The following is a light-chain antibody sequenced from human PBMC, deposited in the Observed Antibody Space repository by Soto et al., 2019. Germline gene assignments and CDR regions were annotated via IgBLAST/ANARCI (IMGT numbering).Light chain of an antibody. CDR3: QQYYSTPPT. J-gene: IGKJ4*01. V-gene: IGKV4-1*01. Sequence: DIVMTQSPDSLAVSLGERATINCKSSQSVLYSSNNKNYLAWYQQKPGQPPKLLIYWASTRESGVPDRFSGSGSGTDVTLTISSLQAEDVSVYYCQQYYSTPPTCGGGTKVEIK. CDR2: WAS. CDR1: QSVLYSSNNKNY.